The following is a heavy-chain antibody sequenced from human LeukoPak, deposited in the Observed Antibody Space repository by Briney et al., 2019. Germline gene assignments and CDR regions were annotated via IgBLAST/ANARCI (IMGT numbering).Heavy chain of an antibody. J-gene: IGHJ4*02. CDR3: ARAPFGYKESPFDY. CDR1: GDTFSSHP. V-gene: IGHV1-69*05. D-gene: IGHD1-14*01. Sequence: SVKVSCKASGDTFSSHPINWVRQAPGQGLEWMGGIIPIFGTTNYAQKFQGRVTITTDESTSTAYMELSSLRSEDTAVYYCARAPFGYKESPFDYWGQGTLVTVSS. CDR2: IIPIFGTT.